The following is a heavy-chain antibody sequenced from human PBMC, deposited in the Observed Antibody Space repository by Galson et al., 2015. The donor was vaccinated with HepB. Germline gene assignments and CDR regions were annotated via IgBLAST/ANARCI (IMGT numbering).Heavy chain of an antibody. CDR3: TRDQSSVFDILTASYNWYFDL. J-gene: IGHJ2*01. D-gene: IGHD3-9*01. V-gene: IGHV3-74*01. CDR2: IDAAGRST. Sequence: SLRLSCAASGFTLSSHWMHWVRQAPGKGLVWVARIDAAGRSTAYSDSVKGRCAISRDNAKNTLYLQMNSLRAEDTAVYFCTRDQSSVFDILTASYNWYFDLWGRGTLVTVSS. CDR1: GFTLSSHW.